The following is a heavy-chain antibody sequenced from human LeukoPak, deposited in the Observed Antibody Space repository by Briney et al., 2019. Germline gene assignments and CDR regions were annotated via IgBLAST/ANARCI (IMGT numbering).Heavy chain of an antibody. D-gene: IGHD6-13*01. V-gene: IGHV3-30*18. CDR2: ISYDGSNK. CDR1: GFTFSSYG. CDR3: AKGRGYSSSWYVFDY. J-gene: IGHJ4*02. Sequence: PGGSLRLSCAASGFTFSSYGMHWVRQAPGKGLEWVAVISYDGSNKYYADSVKGRFTISRDNSKNTLYLQMSSLRAEDTAVYYCAKGRGYSSSWYVFDYWGQGTLVTVSS.